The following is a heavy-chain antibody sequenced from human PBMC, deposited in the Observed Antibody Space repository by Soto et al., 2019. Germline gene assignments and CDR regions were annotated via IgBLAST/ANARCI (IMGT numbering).Heavy chain of an antibody. Sequence: QVQQVQSGAEVKKPGASVKVSCKGSGYTFTSYHINWVRQATGQALEWMGWMNPNSGNTGYAQTLQGRVTMTWDTSISTAYMELSSLRFEDTAMYYCARGHISSTKNWLDPWGQGTLVTVSS. J-gene: IGHJ5*02. CDR1: GYTFTSYH. D-gene: IGHD6-6*01. V-gene: IGHV1-8*01. CDR3: ARGHISSTKNWLDP. CDR2: MNPNSGNT.